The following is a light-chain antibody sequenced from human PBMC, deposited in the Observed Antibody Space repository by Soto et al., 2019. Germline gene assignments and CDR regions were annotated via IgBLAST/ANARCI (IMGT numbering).Light chain of an antibody. V-gene: IGLV2-14*01. CDR2: DVS. J-gene: IGLJ1*01. Sequence: QSVLTQPASVSGSPGQSITISCTGTSSDVGGYNYVSWYQQHPGKAPKLMIYDVSNRPSGVSNRFSGSKSGNTAPLTISGPQAEDEADYYCSSYTSSSTLPYVFGTGTKVTVL. CDR1: SSDVGGYNY. CDR3: SSYTSSSTLPYV.